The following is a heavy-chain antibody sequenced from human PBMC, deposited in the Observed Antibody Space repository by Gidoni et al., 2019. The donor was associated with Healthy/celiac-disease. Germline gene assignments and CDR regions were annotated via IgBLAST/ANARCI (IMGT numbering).Heavy chain of an antibody. CDR1: GFTFISYA. J-gene: IGHJ6*04. V-gene: IGHV3-30-3*01. D-gene: IGHD4-17*01. Sequence: QVQLVESGGGVVQPGRSLRLSCAASGFTFISYAMHWVRQAPGKGLEWVAVISYDGSNKYYADSVKGRFTISRDNSKNTLYLQMNSLRAEDTAVYYCARVGYGDYYYYYGMDVWGKGTTVTVSS. CDR3: ARVGYGDYYYYYGMDV. CDR2: ISYDGSNK.